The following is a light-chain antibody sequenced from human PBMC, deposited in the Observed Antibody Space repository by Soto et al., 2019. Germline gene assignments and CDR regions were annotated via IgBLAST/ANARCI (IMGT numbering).Light chain of an antibody. CDR1: SSNIGSNT. V-gene: IGLV1-44*01. CDR3: AAWDDSLNGRV. CDR2: KNN. J-gene: IGLJ3*02. Sequence: QSVLTQPPSASATPGQRVTISCSGSSSNIGSNTVNWYQQLPGTAPKLLIYKNNQRPSGVPDRFSGSKSGTSASLAISGLQSEDEADYYCAAWDDSLNGRVFGGGTTVTVL.